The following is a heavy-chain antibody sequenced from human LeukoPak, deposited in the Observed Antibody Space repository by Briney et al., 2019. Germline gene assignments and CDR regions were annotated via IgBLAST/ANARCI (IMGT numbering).Heavy chain of an antibody. CDR1: GYTFTGYY. Sequence: GASVKVSCKTSGYTFTGYYLHWVRQAPGQRPEWMGRIDPDSGGTHYGQKFQGRVTVTRDTSITTVHMELSGLTSDDTAVYCCARVPGPYTTSRFDFWGQGTLVTVSS. D-gene: IGHD2-2*02. V-gene: IGHV1-2*02. CDR3: ARVPGPYTTSRFDF. CDR2: IDPDSGGT. J-gene: IGHJ4*02.